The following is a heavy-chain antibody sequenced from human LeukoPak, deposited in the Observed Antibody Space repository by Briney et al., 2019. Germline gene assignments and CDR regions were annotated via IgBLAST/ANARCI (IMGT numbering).Heavy chain of an antibody. V-gene: IGHV4-61*01. J-gene: IGHJ4*02. CDR2: IYYSGST. CDR1: GYSISSGYY. D-gene: IGHD6-13*01. CDR3: ARVTGYMTEDYFDY. Sequence: SETLSLTCTVSGYSISSGYYWGWIRQPPGKGLEWIGYIYYSGSTNYNPSLKSRVTISVDTSKNQFSLRLSSVTAADTAVYYCARVTGYMTEDYFDYWGQGTLITVSS.